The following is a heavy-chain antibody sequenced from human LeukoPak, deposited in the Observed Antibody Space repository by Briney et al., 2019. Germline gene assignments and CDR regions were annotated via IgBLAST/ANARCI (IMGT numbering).Heavy chain of an antibody. D-gene: IGHD5-12*01. J-gene: IGHJ4*02. CDR3: ARVRYSGYDSDY. Sequence: ASMKVSCKASGGTFSSYAISWVRQAPGQGLEWMGRIIPIFGTANYAQKFQGRVTITTDESTSTAYMELSSLRSEDTAVYYCARVRYSGYDSDYWGQGTLVTVSS. CDR1: GGTFSSYA. V-gene: IGHV1-69*05. CDR2: IIPIFGTA.